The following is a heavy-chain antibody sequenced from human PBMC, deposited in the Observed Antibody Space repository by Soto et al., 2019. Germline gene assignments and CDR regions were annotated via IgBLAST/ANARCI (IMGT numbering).Heavy chain of an antibody. V-gene: IGHV1-2*02. CDR3: ARGGLAARSYYGMDV. Sequence: QVQLVQSGAEVKKPGASVKVSCKASGYTFTGYYMHWVRQAPGQGLEWMGWINPNSGGTNYAQKFQGTVTMTRDTSISTAYMELSRLRSDDTAVYYCARGGLAARSYYGMDVWGQGTTVTVSS. D-gene: IGHD6-6*01. CDR2: INPNSGGT. CDR1: GYTFTGYY. J-gene: IGHJ6*02.